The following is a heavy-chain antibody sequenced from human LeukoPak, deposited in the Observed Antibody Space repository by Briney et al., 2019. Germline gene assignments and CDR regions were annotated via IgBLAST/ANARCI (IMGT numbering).Heavy chain of an antibody. CDR3: ARDNYDSSGYYFD. CDR2: ISSSGSTT. J-gene: IGHJ4*02. CDR1: GFTFSSYE. D-gene: IGHD3-22*01. Sequence: GGSLRLSCAASGFTFSSYEMNWVRQAPGKGLEWVSYISSSGSTTHNADSVKGRFTISRDNAKKSLYLKMNSLRAEDTAVYYCARDNYDSSGYYFDWGQGTLVTVSS. V-gene: IGHV3-48*03.